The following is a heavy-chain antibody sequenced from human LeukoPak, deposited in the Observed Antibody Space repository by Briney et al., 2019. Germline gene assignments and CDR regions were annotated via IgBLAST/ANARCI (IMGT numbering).Heavy chain of an antibody. D-gene: IGHD1-26*01. J-gene: IGHJ4*02. CDR3: ATTSGYFYY. Sequence: ASVKVSCKASGYTFTGYYMHWVRQAPGQGLEWMGRINPNSGGTNYAQNFQGSVTMTKDTSISTAYMELSRLRSDDTAVYYCATTSGYFYYWGQGTLVTVSS. CDR1: GYTFTGYY. V-gene: IGHV1-2*06. CDR2: INPNSGGT.